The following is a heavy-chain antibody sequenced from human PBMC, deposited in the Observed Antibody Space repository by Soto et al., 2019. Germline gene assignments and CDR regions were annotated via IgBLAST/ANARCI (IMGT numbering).Heavy chain of an antibody. CDR3: TRALGSWESRQGTPVYYYSGMDV. V-gene: IGHV3-49*04. CDR2: IRSKAYGGTT. Sequence: PGGSLRLSCTASGFTFGDYAMSWVRQAPGKGLEWVGFIRSKAYGGTTEYAASVKGRFTISRDDSKSIAYLQMNSLKTEDTAVYYCTRALGSWESRQGTPVYYYSGMDVWGQGTMVTAP. CDR1: GFTFGDYA. D-gene: IGHD1-26*01. J-gene: IGHJ6*02.